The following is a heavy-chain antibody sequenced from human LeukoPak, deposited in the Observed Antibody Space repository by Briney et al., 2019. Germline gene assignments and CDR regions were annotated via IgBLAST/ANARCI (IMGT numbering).Heavy chain of an antibody. CDR3: ATATIAAAGRDAFDI. CDR1: GGSISSSSYY. CDR2: IYYSGST. Sequence: SETLSLTCTVSGGSISSSSYYWGWIRQPPGKGLEWIGSIYYSGSTYYNPSLKSRVTISVDTSKNQFSLKLSSVTAADTAVYYCATATIAAAGRDAFDIWGQGTMVTVSS. D-gene: IGHD6-13*01. V-gene: IGHV4-39*07. J-gene: IGHJ3*02.